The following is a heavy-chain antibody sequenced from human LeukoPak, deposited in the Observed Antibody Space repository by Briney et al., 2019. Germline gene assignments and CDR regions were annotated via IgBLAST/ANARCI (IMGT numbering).Heavy chain of an antibody. V-gene: IGHV3-30*04. CDR2: ISYDGSNK. D-gene: IGHD2-21*01. Sequence: GRSLRLSCAASGFTFSSYAMHWVRQAPGKGLEWVAVISYDGSNKYYADSVKGRFTISRDNSKNTLYLQMNSLRAEDTAVYYCARAHIVVVNATSSDCWGQGTLVTVSS. CDR3: ARAHIVVVNATSSDC. J-gene: IGHJ4*02. CDR1: GFTFSSYA.